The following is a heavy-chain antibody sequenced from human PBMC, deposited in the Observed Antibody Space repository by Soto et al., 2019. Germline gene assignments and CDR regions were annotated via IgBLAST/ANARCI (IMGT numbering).Heavy chain of an antibody. V-gene: IGHV3-7*01. CDR1: GFSFSTFW. CDR3: ARDIGPPGICFDY. Sequence: EVQLVDSGGGLVQPGGSLRLSCTASGFSFSTFWMSWVRQAPGKGLEWVANIKPGGSEEYYVDSVKGRFTIARDNAKNSLDLQKNSLKAEDTAMYYCARDIGPPGICFDYWGQGALVSVSS. J-gene: IGHJ4*02. D-gene: IGHD1-26*01. CDR2: IKPGGSEE.